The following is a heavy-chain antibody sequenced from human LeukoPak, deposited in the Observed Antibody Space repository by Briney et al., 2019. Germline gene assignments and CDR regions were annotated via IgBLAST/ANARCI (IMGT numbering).Heavy chain of an antibody. J-gene: IGHJ4*02. CDR3: ARDFHYAVGLQDY. CDR2: ISGSGGST. V-gene: IGHV3-23*01. CDR1: GFTFSSYA. D-gene: IGHD6-19*01. Sequence: GGSLRLSCAASGFTFSSYAMSWVRQAPGKGLEWVSAISGSGGSTYYADSVKGRFTISRDNSKNTLYLQMNSLRAEDTAVYYCARDFHYAVGLQDYWGQGTLVTVSS.